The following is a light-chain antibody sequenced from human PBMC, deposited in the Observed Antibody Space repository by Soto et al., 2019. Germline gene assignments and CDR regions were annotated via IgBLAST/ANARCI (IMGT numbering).Light chain of an antibody. J-gene: IGKJ4*01. V-gene: IGKV1-9*01. CDR2: AAP. CDR1: QGISSY. CDR3: QQLNSYPT. Sequence: IQLTQSPSSLSASVGDRFTITCRASQGISSYLAWDQQKPGKAPKLLIYAAPNLQSGVPSRFSGSGSGTDFTLTISSLQPEDFATYYCQQLNSYPTFGGGTKVEIK.